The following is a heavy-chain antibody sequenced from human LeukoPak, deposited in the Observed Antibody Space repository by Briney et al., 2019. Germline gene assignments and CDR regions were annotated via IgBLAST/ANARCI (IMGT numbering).Heavy chain of an antibody. CDR1: GFTFSSYA. V-gene: IGHV3-23*01. J-gene: IGHJ6*02. Sequence: GGSMRLSCAASGFTFSSYAMSWVRQAPGKGLEWVASIIGSGGSTYYADSVKGRFNSSRDKSNNKMHLQMNSLRAEDTAVYYCAKGQHYYYYGMDVWGQGTTVSVSS. CDR3: AKGQHYYYYGMDV. CDR2: IIGSGGST.